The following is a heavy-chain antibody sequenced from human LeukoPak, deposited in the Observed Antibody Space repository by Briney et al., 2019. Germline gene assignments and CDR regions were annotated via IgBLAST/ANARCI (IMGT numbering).Heavy chain of an antibody. CDR2: ITGNSATI. V-gene: IGHV3-48*02. Sequence: PGGSLRLSCAASGLTFSTYVMNWVRQAPGKGLEWISYITGNSATIYYADSVRGRFTISRDNAKNSAYLETNSLREEDTAVYYCARRAIWGKGSTVIVSS. J-gene: IGHJ6*04. CDR3: ARRAI. CDR1: GLTFSTYV.